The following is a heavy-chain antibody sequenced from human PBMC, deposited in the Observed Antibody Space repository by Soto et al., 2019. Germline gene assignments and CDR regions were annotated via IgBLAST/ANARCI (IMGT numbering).Heavy chain of an antibody. CDR3: ARYYDFWSGYPPYYYYYGMDV. CDR1: GGSISSYY. CDR2: IYYSGST. D-gene: IGHD3-3*01. V-gene: IGHV4-59*01. Sequence: SETLSLTCTVSGGSISSYYWSCLRQPPGKGLEWIGCIYYSGSTNYNPSRKSRVTISVDPSKNQLSLKLSSVTAADTAVYYCARYYDFWSGYPPYYYYYGMDVWGQGTTVT. J-gene: IGHJ6*02.